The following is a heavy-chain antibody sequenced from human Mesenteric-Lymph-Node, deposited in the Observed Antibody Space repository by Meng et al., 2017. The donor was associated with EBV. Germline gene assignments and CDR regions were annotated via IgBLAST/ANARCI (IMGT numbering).Heavy chain of an antibody. Sequence: QRQLGESGPGLVKPSETLSLTCTVSGGSISSSSYYWGWIRQPPGKGLEWIGDFYYSENTYYNPSLKSRVTISVDTSKNQFSLKLSSVTAADTAVYYCARRPWSLYYYFDYWGPGTLVTVSS. V-gene: IGHV4-39*07. CDR1: GGSISSSSYY. J-gene: IGHJ4*02. D-gene: IGHD1-26*01. CDR3: ARRPWSLYYYFDY. CDR2: FYYSENT.